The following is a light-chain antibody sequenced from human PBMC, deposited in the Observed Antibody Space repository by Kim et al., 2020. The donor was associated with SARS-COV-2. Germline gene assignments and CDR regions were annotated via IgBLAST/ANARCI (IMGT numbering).Light chain of an antibody. CDR1: SGHNIYA. CDR3: QTWDTGVV. V-gene: IGLV4-69*02. CDR2: LNSDGSH. J-gene: IGLJ2*01. Sequence: GASVKLTCTLGSGHNIYAMAWHQQQPEKGPRFLMTLNSDGSHTEGDGIPDRFSGSSSGAERYLTISSLQSGDEADYYCQTWDTGVVFGGGTQLTVL.